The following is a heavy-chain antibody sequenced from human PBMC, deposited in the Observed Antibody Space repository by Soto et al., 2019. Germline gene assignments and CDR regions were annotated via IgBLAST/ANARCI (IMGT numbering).Heavy chain of an antibody. V-gene: IGHV3-30*03. CDR1: GFTFSSYG. Sequence: GGSLRLSCAASGFTFSSYGMHWVRQAPGKGLEWVAVISYDGRNKNYADSVKGRFTISRDNAKNSLYLQMNSLRAEDTAVYYCALGGNSGLAYYWGQGTLVTVSS. J-gene: IGHJ4*02. CDR2: ISYDGRNK. D-gene: IGHD2-21*02. CDR3: ALGGNSGLAYY.